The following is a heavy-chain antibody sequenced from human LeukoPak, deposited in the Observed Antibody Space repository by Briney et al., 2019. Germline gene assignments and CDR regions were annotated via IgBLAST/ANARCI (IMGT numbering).Heavy chain of an antibody. Sequence: SETLSLTCAVYGGSFSGYYWSWIRQPPGKGLEWIGEINHSGSTNYNPSLKSRVTISVDTPKNQFSLKLSSVTAADTAVYYCAIGPVDWNDVSYYGMDVWGQGTTVTVYS. CDR2: INHSGST. V-gene: IGHV4-34*01. CDR3: AIGPVDWNDVSYYGMDV. D-gene: IGHD1-1*01. J-gene: IGHJ6*02. CDR1: GGSFSGYY.